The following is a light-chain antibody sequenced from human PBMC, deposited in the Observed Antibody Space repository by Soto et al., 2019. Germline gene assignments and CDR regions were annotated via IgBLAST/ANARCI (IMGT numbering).Light chain of an antibody. CDR1: SSDVGSYNY. CDR3: RSYRRSSTDV. J-gene: IGLJ1*01. V-gene: IGLV2-14*01. CDR2: QVT. Sequence: QSALTQPASVSGSPGQSITISCTGTSSDVGSYNYVSWHQQHPGQAPKLMIYQVTNRASGVPDRFSASKSGNTASLTISGLQAGDEADYYCRSYRRSSTDVFGTGTKLTVL.